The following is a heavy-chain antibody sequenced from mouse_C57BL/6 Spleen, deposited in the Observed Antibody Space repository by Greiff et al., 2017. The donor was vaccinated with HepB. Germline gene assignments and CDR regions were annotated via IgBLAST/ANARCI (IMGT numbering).Heavy chain of an antibody. D-gene: IGHD2-5*01. CDR2: IWSGGST. CDR1: GFSLTSYG. CDR3: ARNKEYYSKTRGVYFDY. V-gene: IGHV2-2*01. J-gene: IGHJ2*01. Sequence: QVQLKESGPGLVQPSQSLSITCTVSGFSLTSYGVHWVRQSPGKGLEWLGVIWSGGSTDYNAAFISRLSISKDNSKSQVFFKMNSLQADDTAIYYCARNKEYYSKTRGVYFDYWGQGTTLTVSS.